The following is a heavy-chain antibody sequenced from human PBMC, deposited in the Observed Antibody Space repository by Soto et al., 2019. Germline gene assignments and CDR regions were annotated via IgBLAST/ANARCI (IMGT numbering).Heavy chain of an antibody. J-gene: IGHJ6*04. D-gene: IGHD3-16*01. V-gene: IGHV1-18*01. CDR1: GYTFTSYG. CDR2: INTYNGNT. CDR3: ARGDFYVTPTQKDL. Sequence: ASVKVSCKTFGYTFTSYGIGWARQAPGQGLEWMGWINTYNGNTNYAQNLQGRVTLTTDTSTSTAYMELRSLRSNDTAIYYCARGDFYVTPTQKDLGGKGTMVTVSS.